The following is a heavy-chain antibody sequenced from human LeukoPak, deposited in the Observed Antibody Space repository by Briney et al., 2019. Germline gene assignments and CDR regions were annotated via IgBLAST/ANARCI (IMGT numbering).Heavy chain of an antibody. D-gene: IGHD3-10*01. CDR1: GFTFSSYA. V-gene: IGHV3-30-3*01. Sequence: GRSLRLSCAASGFTFSSYAMHWVRQAPGKGLEWVAVISYDGSNKFYADSVKGRFTISRDNSKNTLYLQMNSLRAEDTAVYYCARDDGSGSLFDYWGQGTLVTVSS. CDR2: ISYDGSNK. J-gene: IGHJ4*02. CDR3: ARDDGSGSLFDY.